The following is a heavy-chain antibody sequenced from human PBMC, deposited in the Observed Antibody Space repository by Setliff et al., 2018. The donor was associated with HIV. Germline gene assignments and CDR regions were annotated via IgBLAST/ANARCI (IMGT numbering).Heavy chain of an antibody. Sequence: SETLSLTCSVSGGSVRSNNYFWSWVRQPPGKGLQYIGTVYYNGVTYFNPSLKSRVTISLDTSKNQFSLQLSSVTAADTAVYYCARDSSGWTRRNWFDPWGQGTLVTVSS. CDR3: ARDSSGWTRRNWFDP. CDR1: GGSVRSNNYF. D-gene: IGHD6-19*01. J-gene: IGHJ5*02. CDR2: VYYNGVT. V-gene: IGHV4-39*07.